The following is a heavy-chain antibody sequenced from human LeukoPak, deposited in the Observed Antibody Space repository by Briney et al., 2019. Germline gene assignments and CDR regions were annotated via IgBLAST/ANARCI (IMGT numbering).Heavy chain of an antibody. Sequence: SETLSLTCSVSGGSVSNTLHYWGWIRQPQGKGLEWIGNINYIGSSAYNPSLRSRVTVSVDTSKNQFSLKMRSVTAADTAVYYCARLTKGRYFDYIFDYWGQGSLVTVSS. D-gene: IGHD3-9*01. CDR2: INYIGSS. CDR1: GGSVSNTLHY. J-gene: IGHJ4*02. V-gene: IGHV4-39*01. CDR3: ARLTKGRYFDYIFDY.